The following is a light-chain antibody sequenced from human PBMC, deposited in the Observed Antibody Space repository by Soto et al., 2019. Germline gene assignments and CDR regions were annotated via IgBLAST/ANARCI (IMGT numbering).Light chain of an antibody. CDR2: KAS. CDR3: QQYKNWPWT. J-gene: IGKJ1*01. Sequence: DIQMTQSPSTLSASVGDRVTITCRASESISTWLAWYQQKPGKAPNLLIYKASSLESGVPSRFSGSGSGTDFTLTISSLQSEDCAVYYCQQYKNWPWTFGQGTKVDI. CDR1: ESISTW. V-gene: IGKV1-5*03.